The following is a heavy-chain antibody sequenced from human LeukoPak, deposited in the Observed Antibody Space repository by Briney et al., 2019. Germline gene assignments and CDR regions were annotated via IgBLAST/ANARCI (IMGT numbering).Heavy chain of an antibody. CDR1: AGSISSYY. J-gene: IGHJ3*02. V-gene: IGHV4-59*01. D-gene: IGHD1-26*01. CDR3: ARAGRWEGRPHAFDI. Sequence: SETLSLTCTVSAGSISSYYWNWIRQPPGKGLEWIGYIYYSGITNYNPSLKSRVTISVGTSKSQFSLTLTSVPAADTALYHCARAGRWEGRPHAFDIWGQGTMVTVSS. CDR2: IYYSGIT.